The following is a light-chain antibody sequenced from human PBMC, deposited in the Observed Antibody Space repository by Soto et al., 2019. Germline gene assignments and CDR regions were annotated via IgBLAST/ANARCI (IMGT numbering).Light chain of an antibody. Sequence: DIQMTQSPSSLSASPGDRVTITCQASQDIRFYLNWYQQKPGKAPKLLIYDVSNLETGVPSRFSGGGSGTHFTFTIRSLKPEVIATYYCQQYNNIFTFGHGTKVDIK. CDR2: DVS. J-gene: IGKJ3*01. CDR3: QQYNNIFT. V-gene: IGKV1-33*01. CDR1: QDIRFY.